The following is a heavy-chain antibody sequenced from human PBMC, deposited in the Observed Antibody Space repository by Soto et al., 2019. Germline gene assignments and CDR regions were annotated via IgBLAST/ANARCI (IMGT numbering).Heavy chain of an antibody. CDR3: ATHAHEGVDP. V-gene: IGHV5-10-1*01. CDR2: IDPSDSYT. D-gene: IGHD1-26*01. CDR1: GYSFTSYW. J-gene: IGHJ5*02. Sequence: RGESLKISCKGSGYSFTSYWISWVRQMPGKGLEWMGRIDPSDSYTNYSPSFQGHVTISADKSISTAYLQWSSLKASDTAMYYCATHAHEGVDPWGQGTLVTVSS.